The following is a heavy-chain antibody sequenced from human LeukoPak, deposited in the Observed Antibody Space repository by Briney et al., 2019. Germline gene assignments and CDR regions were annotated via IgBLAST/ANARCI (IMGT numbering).Heavy chain of an antibody. CDR3: AKDQTVYDSSGYCDLGS. CDR1: GFTFSSYA. CDR2: ISGSGGST. J-gene: IGHJ3*01. V-gene: IGHV3-23*01. Sequence: GGSLRLSCAASGFTFSSYAMSWVRQAPGKGLEWVSAISGSGGSTYYADSVKGRFTISRDNSKNTLYLQMNSLRAEDTAVYYCAKDQTVYDSSGYCDLGSWGQGTMVTVSS. D-gene: IGHD3-22*01.